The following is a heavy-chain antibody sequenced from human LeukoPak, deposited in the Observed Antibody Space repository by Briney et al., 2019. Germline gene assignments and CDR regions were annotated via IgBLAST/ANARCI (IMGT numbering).Heavy chain of an antibody. Sequence: PSETLSPTCTVSGGSISSYYWSWIRQPPGKGLEWIGYIYYSGSTNYNPSLKSRVTISVDTSKNQFSLKLTSVTAADTAVYYCARTTEGGYTYGYFYYYYMDVWGKGTTVTISS. D-gene: IGHD5-18*01. CDR2: IYYSGST. CDR1: GGSISSYY. V-gene: IGHV4-59*01. CDR3: ARTTEGGYTYGYFYYYYMDV. J-gene: IGHJ6*03.